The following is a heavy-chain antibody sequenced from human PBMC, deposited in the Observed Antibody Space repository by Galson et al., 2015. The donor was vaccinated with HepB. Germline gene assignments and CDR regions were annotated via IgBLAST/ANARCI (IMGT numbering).Heavy chain of an antibody. CDR1: GFSLSTSGVG. V-gene: IGHV2-5*01. D-gene: IGHD2-2*02. CDR2: IYGNDAK. CDR3: AYSPNRDCSSTCFYRWFDP. Sequence: PALVKPTQTLTLTCTFSGFSLSTSGVGVGWIRQPPGKALEWLALIYGNDAKRYSPSLETRLTITKDTSKNQVVLIMTNMDPVDTATYYCAYSPNRDCSSTCFYRWFDPWGQGTLVTVSS. J-gene: IGHJ5*02.